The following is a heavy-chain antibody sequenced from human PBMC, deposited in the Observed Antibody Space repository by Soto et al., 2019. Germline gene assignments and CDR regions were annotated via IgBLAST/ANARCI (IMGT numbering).Heavy chain of an antibody. CDR2: MTYDGATE. D-gene: IGHD3-3*02. Sequence: QVHLVGSGGGVVQPGRSLRLSCAASGFTFNDYVIHWVRQGAGKGLEWVASMTYDGATEYYADSVKGRFTVSRDNSKRTLSLQMNSLRPEDTAVYYCARVRLSIAVNDALDVWGQGTTVTVSS. J-gene: IGHJ3*01. CDR1: GFTFNDYV. CDR3: ARVRLSIAVNDALDV. V-gene: IGHV3-30*14.